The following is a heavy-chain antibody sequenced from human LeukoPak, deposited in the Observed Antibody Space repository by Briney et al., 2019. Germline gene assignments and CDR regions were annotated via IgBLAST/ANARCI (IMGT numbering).Heavy chain of an antibody. V-gene: IGHV3-7*01. CDR2: IKQDGSEK. Sequence: GGSLRLSCAASGFTFSSYWMSWVRQAPGKGLERVANIKQDGSEKYYVDSVKGRFTISRDNAKNSLYLQMNSLRAEDTAVYYCAREAATGGGALDYWGQGTLVTVSS. J-gene: IGHJ4*02. CDR3: AREAATGGGALDY. D-gene: IGHD6-13*01. CDR1: GFTFSSYW.